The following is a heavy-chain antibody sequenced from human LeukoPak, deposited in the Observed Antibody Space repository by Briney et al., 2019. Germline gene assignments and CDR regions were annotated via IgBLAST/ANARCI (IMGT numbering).Heavy chain of an antibody. D-gene: IGHD3-22*01. CDR2: INHSGST. V-gene: IGHV4-34*01. CDR1: GGSFSGYY. Sequence: PSETLSLTCAVYGGSFSGYYWSWIRQPPGKGLEWIGEINHSGSTNYNPSLKSRVTISVDTSKNQFSLKLSSVTAADTAVYYCARGQPPAYYYDSSGYAWLDYWGQGTLVTVSS. J-gene: IGHJ4*02. CDR3: ARGQPPAYYYDSSGYAWLDY.